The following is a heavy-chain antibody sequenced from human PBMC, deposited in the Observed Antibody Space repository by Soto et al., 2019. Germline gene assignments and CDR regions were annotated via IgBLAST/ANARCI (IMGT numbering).Heavy chain of an antibody. CDR3: ARGLPYESGPESNWFNP. V-gene: IGHV4-59*01. CDR2: IYHSGST. D-gene: IGHD3-10*01. J-gene: IGHJ5*02. Sequence: SETLSLTCTVSGVSIIGYYWSWIRQPPGKGLEWIGYIYHSGSTSYNPSFKSRLTISIDTSKNQFSLKLSSVTAADTAVYYCARGLPYESGPESNWFNPWGQGTLVTVSS. CDR1: GVSIIGYY.